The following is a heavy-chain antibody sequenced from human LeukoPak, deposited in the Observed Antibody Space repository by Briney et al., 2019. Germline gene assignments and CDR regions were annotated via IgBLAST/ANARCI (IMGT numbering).Heavy chain of an antibody. CDR2: IDTDGSNT. D-gene: IGHD6-19*01. J-gene: IGHJ4*02. V-gene: IGHV3-74*01. CDR3: ARILDSAWGELGY. Sequence: PGGSLRLSCAASGFTFDDYAIHWVRQAPGKGLVWVSRIDTDGSNTNYANSVKGRFTISRDNAQNTVYLQMNSLRSEDTAVYYCARILDSAWGELGYWGQGTLVTVSS. CDR1: GFTFDDYA.